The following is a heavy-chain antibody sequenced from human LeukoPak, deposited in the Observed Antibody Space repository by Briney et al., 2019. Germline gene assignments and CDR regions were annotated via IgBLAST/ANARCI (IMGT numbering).Heavy chain of an antibody. Sequence: ASVKVSCKASGYTFTSYGISWVRQAPGQGLEWMGWISAYNGNTNYAQKLQGRVTMTTDTSTSTAYMELRSLRSDDTAVYYCARGPILRWLQFRYYFDYWGQGTLVTVSS. CDR2: ISAYNGNT. CDR1: GYTFTSYG. CDR3: ARGPILRWLQFRYYFDY. V-gene: IGHV1-18*01. J-gene: IGHJ4*02. D-gene: IGHD5-24*01.